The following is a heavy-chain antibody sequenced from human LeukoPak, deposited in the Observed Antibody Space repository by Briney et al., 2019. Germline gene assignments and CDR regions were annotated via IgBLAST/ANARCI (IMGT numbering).Heavy chain of an antibody. CDR3: ARRRRIAAAGAYYFDY. Sequence: GESLKISCKGSGYSFTSYWIGWVRQMPGKGLEWMGIIYPGDSDTRYSPSFQGQVTISADKSISTAYLQWSSLKASDTAMYYCARRRRIAAAGAYYFDYWGQGTLVTVSS. CDR1: GYSFTSYW. CDR2: IYPGDSDT. V-gene: IGHV5-51*01. J-gene: IGHJ4*02. D-gene: IGHD6-13*01.